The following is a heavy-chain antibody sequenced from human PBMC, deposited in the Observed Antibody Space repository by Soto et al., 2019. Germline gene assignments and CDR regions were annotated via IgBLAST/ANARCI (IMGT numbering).Heavy chain of an antibody. D-gene: IGHD3-10*01. V-gene: IGHV3-30*03. CDR2: ISYDGINK. Sequence: QVQVVESGGGVVQPGRSLRLSCVASGFTFSTYGMHWVRQAPGKGLEWVAVISYDGINKYYADSVKGRFSISRDASRNTLYLQMNSLRAEDTAVYYCVADYGRTDTFDIWGQGTVVTVSS. CDR3: VADYGRTDTFDI. J-gene: IGHJ3*02. CDR1: GFTFSTYG.